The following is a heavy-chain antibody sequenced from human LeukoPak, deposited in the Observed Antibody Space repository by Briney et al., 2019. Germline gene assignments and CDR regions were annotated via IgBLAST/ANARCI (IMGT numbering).Heavy chain of an antibody. Sequence: GESLKISGKGSGYSFTTYWIGWVRQIPGKGLEWMGIIYPGDSDTRYSPSFQGQVTISVDKSIATAYLQWSSLKASDTAMYYCARHKTQNSNWFEYIEYWGQGAQVTVSS. V-gene: IGHV5-51*01. J-gene: IGHJ4*02. CDR1: GYSFTTYW. CDR3: ARHKTQNSNWFEYIEY. CDR2: IYPGDSDT. D-gene: IGHD6-13*01.